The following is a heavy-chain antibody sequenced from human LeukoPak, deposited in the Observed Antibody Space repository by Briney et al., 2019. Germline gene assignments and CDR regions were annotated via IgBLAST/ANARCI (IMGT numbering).Heavy chain of an antibody. CDR2: ISGRSYSM. CDR3: VRGKRRFDY. Sequence: GGSLRLSCAASGFSFNESYMTWIRQAPGEGLEWVAYISGRSYSMYYADSVKGRFNISRDNSLNSLFLHMSSLRVDDTAVYYCVRGKRRFDYWGQGTLVTVSS. V-gene: IGHV3-11*01. J-gene: IGHJ4*02. CDR1: GFSFNESY.